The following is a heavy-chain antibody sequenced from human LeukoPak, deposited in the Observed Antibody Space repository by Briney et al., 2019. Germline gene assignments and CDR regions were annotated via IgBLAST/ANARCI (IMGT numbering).Heavy chain of an antibody. CDR1: GGSTSSYY. CDR2: ICYSGST. D-gene: IGHD2-2*01. CDR3: ARAIVVVPAAMVIGWFDP. V-gene: IGHV4-59*01. Sequence: SETLSLTCTVSGGSTSSYYGSWIRQPPGKGLECIGYICYSGSTNYNPSLKSRVTISVATSKNQFSLKLSSVTAADKAVSYCARAIVVVPAAMVIGWFDPWGQGTLVTVSS. J-gene: IGHJ5*02.